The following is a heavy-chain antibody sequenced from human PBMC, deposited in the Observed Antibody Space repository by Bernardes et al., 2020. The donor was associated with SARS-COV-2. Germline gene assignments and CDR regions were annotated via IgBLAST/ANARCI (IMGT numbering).Heavy chain of an antibody. V-gene: IGHV3-30*04. CDR2: ISYDGSNK. Sequence: GGSLRLSCAASGFTFSSYAMHWVRQAPGKGLEWVAVISYDGSNKYYADSVKGRFTISRDNSKNTLYLQMNSLRAEDTAVYYCARDSSYCSSTSCWYYDFWSGYIQRGGFDPWGQGTLVTVSS. CDR1: GFTFSSYA. D-gene: IGHD3-3*01. J-gene: IGHJ5*02. CDR3: ARDSSYCSSTSCWYYDFWSGYIQRGGFDP.